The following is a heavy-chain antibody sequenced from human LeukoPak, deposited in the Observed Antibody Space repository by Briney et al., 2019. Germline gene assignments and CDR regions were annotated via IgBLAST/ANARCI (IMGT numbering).Heavy chain of an antibody. CDR3: ARESTVVVYWYFDL. CDR1: GFTFSSYG. V-gene: IGHV3-33*08. Sequence: PGGSLRLSCAASGFTFSSYGMPWVRQAPGKGLEWVAVIWYDGSNKYYADSVKGRFTISRDNSKNTLYLQMNSLRAEDTAVYYCARESTVVVYWYFDLWGRGTLVTVSS. D-gene: IGHD4-17*01. J-gene: IGHJ2*01. CDR2: IWYDGSNK.